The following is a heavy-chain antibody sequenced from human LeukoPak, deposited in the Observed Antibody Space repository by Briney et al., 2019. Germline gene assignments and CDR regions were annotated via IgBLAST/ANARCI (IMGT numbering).Heavy chain of an antibody. V-gene: IGHV1-69*13. J-gene: IGHJ4*02. Sequence: EASVKVSCKASGGTFSSYAISWVRQAPGQGLEWMGGIIPIFGTANYAQKFQGRVTITADESTSTAYMELSSLRSEDTAVYYCARDPGYSGYGFDYWGQGTLVTVSS. CDR2: IIPIFGTA. D-gene: IGHD5-12*01. CDR1: GGTFSSYA. CDR3: ARDPGYSGYGFDY.